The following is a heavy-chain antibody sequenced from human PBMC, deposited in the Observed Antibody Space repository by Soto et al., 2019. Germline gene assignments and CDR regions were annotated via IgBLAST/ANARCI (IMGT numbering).Heavy chain of an antibody. CDR2: ISASGRDI. J-gene: IGHJ4*02. V-gene: IGHV3-23*01. D-gene: IGHD2-8*01. Sequence: EVQLLESGGDLVQPGGSLRLSCAASGFTFSNFAMSWVRQAPGRGLEWVSGISASGRDIHYADSVKDRFTVSRDNAKKTLYLQMNSLRAEDTGIYYCAKGNTIGRYYFDYCGQGALVTVSS. CDR3: AKGNTIGRYYFDY. CDR1: GFTFSNFA.